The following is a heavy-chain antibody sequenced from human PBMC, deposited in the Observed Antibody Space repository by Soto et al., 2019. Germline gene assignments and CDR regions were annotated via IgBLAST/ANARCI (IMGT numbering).Heavy chain of an antibody. V-gene: IGHV3-33*01. D-gene: IGHD5-18*01. CDR1: GFTFSSYG. CDR3: ARGERDSYGPSEDYYYGMDV. CDR2: IWYDGSNK. Sequence: GGSLRLSWAACGFTFSSYGLNRVGQAPGKGLERVAVIWYDGSNKYYADSVKGRFTISRDNSKNTLYLQMNSLRAEDTAVYYCARGERDSYGPSEDYYYGMDVWGQGTTVTVSS. J-gene: IGHJ6*02.